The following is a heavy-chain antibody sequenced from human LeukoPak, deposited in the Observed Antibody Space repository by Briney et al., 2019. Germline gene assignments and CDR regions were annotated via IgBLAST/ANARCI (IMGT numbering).Heavy chain of an antibody. Sequence: TASETLSLTCTVSGVSISNYYGSWIRQPPGKGLEWIGFVYHSGSTTYNPSLKSRVTISVDTSKNQFSLKLSSVTAADTAVYYCAITTYYYDSSGYPHFDYWGQGTLVTVSS. CDR2: VYHSGST. D-gene: IGHD3-22*01. V-gene: IGHV4-59*08. J-gene: IGHJ4*02. CDR1: GVSISNYY. CDR3: AITTYYYDSSGYPHFDY.